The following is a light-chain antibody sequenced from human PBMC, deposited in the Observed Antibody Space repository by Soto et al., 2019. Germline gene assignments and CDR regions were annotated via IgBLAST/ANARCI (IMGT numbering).Light chain of an antibody. CDR2: DAS. J-gene: IGKJ2*01. CDR1: QSISSW. Sequence: DIQMTQSPSTLSASVGDRVTITCRASQSISSWLAWYQQKPGKAHKLLIYDASRLESGVPSRFSGSGSGTEFTLTISSLQPDDFATYYCQQYNSYSPVSFGQGTKLEIK. V-gene: IGKV1-5*01. CDR3: QQYNSYSPVS.